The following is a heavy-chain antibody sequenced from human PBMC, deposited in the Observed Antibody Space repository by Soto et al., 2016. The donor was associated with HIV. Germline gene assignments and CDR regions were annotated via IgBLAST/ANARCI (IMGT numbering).Heavy chain of an antibody. CDR1: GFTFSSYA. Sequence: EVQLLESGGALVQPGGPVRLSCVASGFTFSSYAMSWVRQAPGKGLEWVSSISGSGGNTYYADSVKGRFTISRDNSENTLYLQMNSLRVEDTAVYYCTTDRWGHYWGQGTLVTVSS. CDR3: TTDRWGHY. J-gene: IGHJ4*02. CDR2: ISGSGGNT. V-gene: IGHV3-23*01. D-gene: IGHD3-16*01.